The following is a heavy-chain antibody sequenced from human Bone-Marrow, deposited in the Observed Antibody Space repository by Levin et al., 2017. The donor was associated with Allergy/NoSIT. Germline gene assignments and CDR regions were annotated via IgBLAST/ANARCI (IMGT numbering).Heavy chain of an antibody. CDR2: VYYSGSI. CDR1: GGSISSYY. Sequence: ETLSLTCTVSGGSISSYYWNWIRQPPGKGLEWIGSVYYSGSIKYNPSLEGRVTISIDTSKSEFALKLNSVTAADTAVYYCASRTGRNYYGMDVWGQGTSVTVSS. J-gene: IGHJ6*02. CDR3: ASRTGRNYYGMDV. D-gene: IGHD1-14*01. V-gene: IGHV4-59*01.